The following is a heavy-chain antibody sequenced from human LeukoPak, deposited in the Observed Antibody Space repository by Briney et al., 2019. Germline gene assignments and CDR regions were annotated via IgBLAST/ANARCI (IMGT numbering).Heavy chain of an antibody. V-gene: IGHV3-30*04. J-gene: IGHJ4*02. CDR2: ISYDGSNK. CDR3: ARQRADSGMDY. CDR1: GFTFSSYA. D-gene: IGHD6-25*01. Sequence: PGRSLRLSCAASGFTFSSYAMHWVRRAPGKGLEWVAVISYDGSNKYYADSVKGRFTISRDNSKNTLYLQMNSLRAEDTAVYYCARQRADSGMDYWGQGTLVTVSS.